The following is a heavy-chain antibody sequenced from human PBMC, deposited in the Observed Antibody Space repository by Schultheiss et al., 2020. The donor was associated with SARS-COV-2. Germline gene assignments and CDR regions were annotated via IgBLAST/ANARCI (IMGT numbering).Heavy chain of an antibody. V-gene: IGHV1-8*02. CDR1: GYTFTSYG. J-gene: IGHJ3*02. CDR3: ARSRGYSGYDNAFDAFDI. D-gene: IGHD5-12*01. Sequence: ASVKVSCKASGYTFTSYGISWVRQAPGQGLEWMGGIIPIFGTANYAQKFQGRVTMTRNTSISTAYMELSSVTAADTAVYYCARSRGYSGYDNAFDAFDIWGQGTMVTVSS. CDR2: IIPIFGTA.